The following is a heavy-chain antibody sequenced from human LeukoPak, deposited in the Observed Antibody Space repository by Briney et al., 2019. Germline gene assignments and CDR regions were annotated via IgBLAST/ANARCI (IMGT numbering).Heavy chain of an antibody. Sequence: GGSLRLSCAASGFTFSSYAMIWVRQAPGKGLEWVSAISGSGGSTYYADSVKGRFTISRDNSKNTLYLQMNSLRAEDTAVYYCAIVGAAATGFPFDYWGQGTLVTISS. CDR1: GFTFSSYA. J-gene: IGHJ4*02. V-gene: IGHV3-23*01. D-gene: IGHD2-15*01. CDR3: AIVGAAATGFPFDY. CDR2: ISGSGGST.